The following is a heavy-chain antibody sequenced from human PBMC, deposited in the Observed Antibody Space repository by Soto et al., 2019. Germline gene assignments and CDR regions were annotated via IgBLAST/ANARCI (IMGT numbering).Heavy chain of an antibody. Sequence: QVQLVESGGGVVQPGRSLRLSCAASGFTFSGFAMHWVRQAPGQGLEWVAVMSSDGAQVYYANSMKGRFTISRDNSKNTLYLHMNSLRSEDTAVYCCAREDYYVGGYLVLGAFDIWGRGTMVTVSS. V-gene: IGHV3-30*04. J-gene: IGHJ3*02. CDR2: MSSDGAQV. D-gene: IGHD3-10*02. CDR3: AREDYYVGGYLVLGAFDI. CDR1: GFTFSGFA.